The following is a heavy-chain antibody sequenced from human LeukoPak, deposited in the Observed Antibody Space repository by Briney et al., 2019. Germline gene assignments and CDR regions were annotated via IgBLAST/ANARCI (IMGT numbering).Heavy chain of an antibody. CDR1: GGSFSGYY. V-gene: IGHV4-34*01. Sequence: SETLSLTCAVYGGSFSGYYWSWIRQPPGKGLEWIGEINNSGSTNYNPSLKSRVTISVDTSKNQFSLKLSSVTAADTAVYYCARGSRDGYNSFDYWGQGPLVTVSS. CDR3: ARGSRDGYNSFDY. D-gene: IGHD5-24*01. J-gene: IGHJ4*02. CDR2: INNSGST.